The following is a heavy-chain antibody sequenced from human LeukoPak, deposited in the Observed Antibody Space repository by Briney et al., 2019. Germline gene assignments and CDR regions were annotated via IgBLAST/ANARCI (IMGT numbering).Heavy chain of an antibody. CDR1: GFTFSSYG. J-gene: IGHJ3*02. CDR3: AKGMSSGWYVALDI. D-gene: IGHD6-19*01. V-gene: IGHV3-30*18. Sequence: PGGSLRLSCAASGFTFSSYGMHWVRQAPGKGLEWVAVISYDGSNKYYADSVKGRFTISRDNSKNTLYLQMNSLRAEDTAVYYCAKGMSSGWYVALDIWGQGTMVTVSS. CDR2: ISYDGSNK.